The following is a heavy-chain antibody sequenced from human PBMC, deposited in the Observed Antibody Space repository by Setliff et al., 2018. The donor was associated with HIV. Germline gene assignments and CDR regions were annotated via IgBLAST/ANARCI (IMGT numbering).Heavy chain of an antibody. Sequence: SLTCTVSGGTISGGGYSWSWIRQHPGKGLEWIGYIYNSGSTYYNPSLKSRVTISVDTSENQFSLKLSSVTAADTAVYYCARGYAFGSLLYWGQGTVVTVSS. CDR2: IYNSGST. CDR3: ARGYAFGSLLY. D-gene: IGHD1-1*01. J-gene: IGHJ4*02. V-gene: IGHV4-31*03. CDR1: GGTISGGGYS.